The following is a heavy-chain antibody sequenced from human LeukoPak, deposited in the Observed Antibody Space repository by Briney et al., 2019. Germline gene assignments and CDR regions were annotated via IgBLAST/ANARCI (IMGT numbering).Heavy chain of an antibody. V-gene: IGHV4-39*07. CDR1: GGSLISTTYY. D-gene: IGHD3-16*02. CDR2: IYYSGST. CDR3: ARAPRTGAWDMITFGGVIVHGDAFDF. Sequence: SETLSLTCAVSGGSLISTTYYWGWIRQPPWKGLEWIGSIYYSGSTYYNPSLKSRVTVSVDMSKNQFSLQLSSVTAADTAVYYCARAPRTGAWDMITFGGVIVHGDAFDFWGQGTMVTVSS. J-gene: IGHJ3*01.